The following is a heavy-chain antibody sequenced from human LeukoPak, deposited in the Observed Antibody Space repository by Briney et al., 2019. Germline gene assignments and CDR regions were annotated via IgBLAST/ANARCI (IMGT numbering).Heavy chain of an antibody. D-gene: IGHD1-26*01. CDR2: ISAYNGNT. V-gene: IGHV1-18*01. J-gene: IGHJ4*02. CDR1: GYTFTSYG. Sequence: ASVKVSCKASGYTFTSYGISWVRKAPGQGLEWTGWISAYNGNTNYAQKLQGRVTMTTDTSTSTAYMELRSLRSDDTAVYYCASWEIPGDPGVRYWGQGTLVTVSS. CDR3: ASWEIPGDPGVRY.